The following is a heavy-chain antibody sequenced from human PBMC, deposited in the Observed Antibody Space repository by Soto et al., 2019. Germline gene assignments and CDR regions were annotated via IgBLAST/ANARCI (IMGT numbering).Heavy chain of an antibody. CDR3: ARRNYDDSSGYYYFDS. CDR2: IFYSGTT. V-gene: IGHV4-31*03. Sequence: PSETLSLTCTVSGGSISSGGYYWSWIRQQPGKGLEWIGFIFYSGTTYYNPSLRSRVIISADRSENKFSLDLSSVTAADTAVYYCARRNYDDSSGYYYFDSWGQGTMVTVYS. J-gene: IGHJ4*02. D-gene: IGHD3-22*01. CDR1: GGSISSGGYY.